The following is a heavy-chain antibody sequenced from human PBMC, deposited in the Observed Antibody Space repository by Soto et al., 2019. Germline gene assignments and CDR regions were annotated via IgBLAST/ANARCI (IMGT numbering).Heavy chain of an antibody. J-gene: IGHJ6*02. V-gene: IGHV3-74*01. CDR2: INSDASHT. CDR1: GFTFSTYW. CDR3: ARVPTTVTTPGMDV. Sequence: PGGSLRLSCAASGFTFSTYWMHWIRQVPGKGLEWVSRINSDASHTYYADSVKGRFTISRDNAKNTLYLQMNSLRVEDTAVYYCARVPTTVTTPGMDVWGQGTTVTVSS. D-gene: IGHD4-4*01.